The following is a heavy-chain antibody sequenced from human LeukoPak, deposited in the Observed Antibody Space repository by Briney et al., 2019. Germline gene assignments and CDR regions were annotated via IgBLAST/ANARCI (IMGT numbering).Heavy chain of an antibody. Sequence: GGSLRLSCAASGFAFSNNWMHWVRQAPGKGLLWVSRINSDGSNTYHVDSVKARFTISRDNAKNTLYLQMNSLRAEDTAVYYCASSDWYAAFDIWGQGTMVT. CDR3: ASSDWYAAFDI. D-gene: IGHD3-9*01. CDR2: INSDGSNT. V-gene: IGHV3-74*01. J-gene: IGHJ3*02. CDR1: GFAFSNNW.